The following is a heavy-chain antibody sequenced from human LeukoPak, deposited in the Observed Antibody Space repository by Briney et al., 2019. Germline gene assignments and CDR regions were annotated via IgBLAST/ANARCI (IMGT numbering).Heavy chain of an antibody. CDR1: GYTFTSFG. D-gene: IGHD3-22*01. CDR3: AREGASSGYYSNWFDP. V-gene: IGHV1-18*01. Sequence: ASVKVSCKASGYTFTSFGIRWVRQAPGQGLEWMGWINANSGGTNYAEKFQGRVTMTTDTPTSTAYMELSRLRSDDTAVYYCAREGASSGYYSNWFDPWGQGTLVTVSS. J-gene: IGHJ5*02. CDR2: INANSGGT.